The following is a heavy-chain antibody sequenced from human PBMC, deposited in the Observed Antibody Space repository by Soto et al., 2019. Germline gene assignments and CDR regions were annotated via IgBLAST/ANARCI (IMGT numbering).Heavy chain of an antibody. V-gene: IGHV3-64*02. CDR1: GFTFSNYA. J-gene: IGHJ4*02. CDR2: ISYIGGST. Sequence: GGSLRLSCEASGFTFSNYAMHWVRQAPGKGLEFVSAISYIGGSTYYADSVRGRFTISRDNSKNTLYLQMGSLRAEDMAVYYCARVSGDTPFYFDYWGLGTLDTVSS. CDR3: ARVSGDTPFYFDY. D-gene: IGHD7-27*01.